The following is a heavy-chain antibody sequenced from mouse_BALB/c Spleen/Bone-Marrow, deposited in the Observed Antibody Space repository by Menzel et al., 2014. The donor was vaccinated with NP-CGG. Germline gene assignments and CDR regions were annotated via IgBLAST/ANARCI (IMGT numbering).Heavy chain of an antibody. D-gene: IGHD1-2*01. Sequence: EVKLMESGGGLVQPGGSLNLACVASGFDFGRYWMSWARQAPGKGLEWIGKINPGSSTINYSPSLKDKLIMSRDNAKNTLYLQMRKVRSEDTALYYCARLGYYGYHDNWGQGTTLTVSS. J-gene: IGHJ2*01. V-gene: IGHV4-2*02. CDR2: INPGSSTI. CDR3: ARLGYYGYHDN. CDR1: GFDFGRYW.